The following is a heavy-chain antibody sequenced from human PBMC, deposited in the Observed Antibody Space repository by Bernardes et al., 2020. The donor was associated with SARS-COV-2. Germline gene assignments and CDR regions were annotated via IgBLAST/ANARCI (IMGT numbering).Heavy chain of an antibody. D-gene: IGHD2-2*01. CDR2: IYHSGST. Sequence: SETLSLTCTVAGGSISNNYWSWIRQPPGKGLEWIGYIYHSGSTNYNLSLKSRVTLSVDTSKNQFSLKLRSVTAADPAVYYCARVGSTNYYYYYYMDVWGKGTTVTVSS. J-gene: IGHJ6*03. CDR1: GGSISNNY. CDR3: ARVGSTNYYYYYYMDV. V-gene: IGHV4-59*01.